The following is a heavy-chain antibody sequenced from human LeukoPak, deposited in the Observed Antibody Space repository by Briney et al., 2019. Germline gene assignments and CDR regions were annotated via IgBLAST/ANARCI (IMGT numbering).Heavy chain of an antibody. V-gene: IGHV4-38-2*02. CDR1: GYSISNGYY. D-gene: IGHD3-3*01. Sequence: SETLSLTCSLSGYSISNGYYWGWIRQPPGKGLEWIGSIYHSGSTYYNPSLKSRVAISVDPSTNHLSLKLTSVTAADTAVYYCARSGDFRVGRQYDFWSGYLRAYYYYYYMDVWGKGTTVTVSS. J-gene: IGHJ6*03. CDR2: IYHSGST. CDR3: ARSGDFRVGRQYDFWSGYLRAYYYYYYMDV.